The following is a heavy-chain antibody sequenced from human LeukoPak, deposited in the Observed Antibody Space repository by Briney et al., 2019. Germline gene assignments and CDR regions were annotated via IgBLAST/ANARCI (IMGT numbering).Heavy chain of an antibody. V-gene: IGHV3-9*01. Sequence: GGSLRLSCAASGFTFSSYAMSWVRQAPGKGLEWVSGISWNSGRIGYADSVKGRFTISRDNAKNSLYLQMNSLRAEDTALYYCAKDMGLWFGELFDYWGQGTLVTVSS. D-gene: IGHD3-10*01. CDR2: ISWNSGRI. CDR3: AKDMGLWFGELFDY. CDR1: GFTFSSYA. J-gene: IGHJ4*02.